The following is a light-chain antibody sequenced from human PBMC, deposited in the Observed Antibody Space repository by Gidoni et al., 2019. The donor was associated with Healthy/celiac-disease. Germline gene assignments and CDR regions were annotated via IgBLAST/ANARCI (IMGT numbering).Light chain of an antibody. J-gene: IGKJ2*01. Sequence: DIQMTQSPSTLSASVGDRVTIPCRASQSISSWLAWYQQKPGKAPKLLIYKASSLESGVPSRFSGSGSGTEFTLTISSLQTDDFATYYCQQYNSYSPMYTFGQGTKLEIK. CDR2: KAS. CDR1: QSISSW. CDR3: QQYNSYSPMYT. V-gene: IGKV1-5*03.